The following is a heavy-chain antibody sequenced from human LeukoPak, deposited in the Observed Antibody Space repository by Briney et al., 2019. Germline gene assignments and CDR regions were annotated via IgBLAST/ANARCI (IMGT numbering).Heavy chain of an antibody. V-gene: IGHV3-53*01. CDR1: GFTVSSSY. D-gene: IGHD6-19*01. CDR2: FYSGGKT. Sequence: GGSLRLSCAASGFTVSSSYMSWVRQAPGKGLEWVSVFYSGGKTYYTDSVKGRFTISRDNSENTLYLQMNSLRAEDTAVYYCAKGSSSGWYYFDYWGQGTLVTVSS. CDR3: AKGSSSGWYYFDY. J-gene: IGHJ4*02.